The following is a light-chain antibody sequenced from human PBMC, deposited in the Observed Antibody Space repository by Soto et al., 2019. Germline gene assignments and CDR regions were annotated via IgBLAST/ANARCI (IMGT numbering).Light chain of an antibody. V-gene: IGLV2-14*01. CDR3: TSYTTSNTRQIV. Sequence: QSVRTQPASVSGSPGQSITISCTGTSSDVVGYNYVSWYQQHPGKAPKFMIYDVSNRPSGVSNRFSGSKSGNTASLTISGLQAEDDSDYYCTSYTTSNTRQIVFGTGTEVTVL. J-gene: IGLJ1*01. CDR2: DVS. CDR1: SSDVVGYNY.